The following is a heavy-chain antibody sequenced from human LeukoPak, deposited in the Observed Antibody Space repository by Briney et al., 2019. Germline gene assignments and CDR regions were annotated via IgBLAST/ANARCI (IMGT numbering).Heavy chain of an antibody. CDR2: IYTSGST. V-gene: IGHV4-4*07. J-gene: IGHJ3*02. CDR1: GGSISGSS. Sequence: SETLDLPVKPLGGSISGSSWSGIRQPAGKGWEWIERIYTSGSTTYNPSLKSRVTMSVDTSKNQFSLKLSSVTAADTAVYYCARRTTVVTGAFDIWGQGTMVTVSS. CDR3: ARRTTVVTGAFDI. D-gene: IGHD4-23*01.